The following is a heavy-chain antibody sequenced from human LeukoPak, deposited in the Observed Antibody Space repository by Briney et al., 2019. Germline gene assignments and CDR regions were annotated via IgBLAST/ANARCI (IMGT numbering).Heavy chain of an antibody. CDR1: GFTFSSYW. V-gene: IGHV3-30*03. CDR3: ASGITIFGVVYFDY. J-gene: IGHJ4*02. CDR2: ISYDGSNK. D-gene: IGHD3-3*01. Sequence: GGSLRLSCAASGFTFSSYWMSWVRQAPGKGLEWVAVISYDGSNKYYADSVKGRFTISRDNAKNSLYLQMNSLRAEDTAVYYCASGITIFGVVYFDYWGQGTLVTVSS.